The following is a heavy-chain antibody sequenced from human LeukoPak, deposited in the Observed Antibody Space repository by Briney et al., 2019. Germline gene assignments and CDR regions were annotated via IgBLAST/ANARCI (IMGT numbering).Heavy chain of an antibody. CDR2: INEDGSDK. D-gene: IGHD1-1*01. CDR3: GRAGDDGTTYNFGY. J-gene: IGHJ4*02. V-gene: IGHV3-7*04. CDR1: GFTFTRYW. Sequence: GGSLRLSCVGSGFTFTRYWMRWVRQAPGKGLEWVATINEDGSDKKYVDSLKGRSTISRDNAKNSVYLQMNSLRDEDTAVYYCGRAGDDGTTYNFGYWGQGTPVTVSS.